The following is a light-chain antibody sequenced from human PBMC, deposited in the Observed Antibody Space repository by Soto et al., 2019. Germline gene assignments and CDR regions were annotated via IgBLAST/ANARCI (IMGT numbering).Light chain of an antibody. Sequence: DIKMTQSPSTLSASVGDRVTITCRASQSISSWLAWYQQKPGKAPKLLIYKPSSLESGVPSRFSGSGSGTEFTLTISSLQPDDFATYYCQQYHSYFGPGTKVDIK. CDR2: KPS. J-gene: IGKJ3*01. CDR3: QQYHSY. V-gene: IGKV1-5*03. CDR1: QSISSW.